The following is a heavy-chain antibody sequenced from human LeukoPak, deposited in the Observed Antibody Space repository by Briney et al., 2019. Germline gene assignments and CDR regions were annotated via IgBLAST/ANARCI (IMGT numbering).Heavy chain of an antibody. D-gene: IGHD2-21*02. CDR3: TKGGHGDY. J-gene: IGHJ4*02. CDR2: LSGDGSGT. CDR1: GFPFSTFP. Sequence: GGSLRLSCQASGFPFSTFPMSWVRQAPGQGLEWVSTLSGDGSGTYYADSVKGRFTISRDTSKNTLFLQMNSLRADDTAIYYCTKGGHGDYWGQGTMVTVSS. V-gene: IGHV3-23*01.